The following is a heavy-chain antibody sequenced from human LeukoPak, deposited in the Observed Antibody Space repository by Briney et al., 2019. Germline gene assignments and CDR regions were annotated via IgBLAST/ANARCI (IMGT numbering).Heavy chain of an antibody. Sequence: PSETLSLTCTVSGGSITSYYCNWIRQPPGNGLEWIGYSYYSGSAIYSPSLKSRATISLDTSKNQFSLKLSSVTAADTAVYYCASASIAARVNWFDPWGQGTLVTVSS. CDR1: GGSITSYY. CDR2: SYYSGSA. D-gene: IGHD6-6*01. CDR3: ASASIAARVNWFDP. J-gene: IGHJ5*02. V-gene: IGHV4-59*08.